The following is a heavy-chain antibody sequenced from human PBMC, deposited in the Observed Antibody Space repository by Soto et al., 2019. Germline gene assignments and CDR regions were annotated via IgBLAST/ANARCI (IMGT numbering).Heavy chain of an antibody. Sequence: GASVKVSCKAAGYTFTSYDINWVRQATGQGLEWMGGIIPIFGTANYAQKFQGRVTITADESTSTAYMELSSLRSEDTAVYYCARARAARISGWGQGTLVTVSS. CDR2: IIPIFGTA. CDR1: GYTFTSYD. CDR3: ARARAARISG. V-gene: IGHV1-69*13. D-gene: IGHD6-6*01. J-gene: IGHJ4*02.